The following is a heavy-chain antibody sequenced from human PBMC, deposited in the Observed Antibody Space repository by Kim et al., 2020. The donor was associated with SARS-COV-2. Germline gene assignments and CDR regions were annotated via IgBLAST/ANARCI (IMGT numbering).Heavy chain of an antibody. D-gene: IGHD2-21*02. CDR2: MNTNSGNT. V-gene: IGHV1-8*01. Sequence: ASVKVSCKASGYTFTSYDINWVRQATGQGLEWMGWMNTNSGNTGYAQKFQGRVTMTRNTSISTADMELSSLRTEDTAVYYCARGLAGCRSDCELDYWGQGTLVTVSS. CDR1: GYTFTSYD. CDR3: ARGLAGCRSDCELDY. J-gene: IGHJ4*02.